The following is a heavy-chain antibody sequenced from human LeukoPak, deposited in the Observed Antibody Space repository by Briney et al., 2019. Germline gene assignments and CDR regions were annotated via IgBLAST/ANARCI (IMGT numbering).Heavy chain of an antibody. D-gene: IGHD4-11*01. V-gene: IGHV1-46*01. CDR1: GYTFTSYY. Sequence: GASVKVSCKASGYTFTSYYMHWVRQAPGQGLEWMGIINPSGGSTSYAQKFQGRVTMTRDTSMSTVYMELSSLRSEDTAVYYCAGGPSTVTIAFDIWGQGTMVTVSS. J-gene: IGHJ3*02. CDR2: INPSGGST. CDR3: AGGPSTVTIAFDI.